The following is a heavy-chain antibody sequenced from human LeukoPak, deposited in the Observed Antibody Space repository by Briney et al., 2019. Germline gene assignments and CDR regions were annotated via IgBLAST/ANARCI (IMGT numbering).Heavy chain of an antibody. Sequence: GGSLRLSCAASGFTFITSAMTWVRQAPEKGLEWVSAISGSGGSTYYADSVKGRFTISRDNSKNTLYLQMNSLRAEDTAVYYCAKKFSSGSQLFDYWGQGTLVTVSS. V-gene: IGHV3-23*01. CDR3: AKKFSSGSQLFDY. CDR2: ISGSGGST. J-gene: IGHJ4*02. D-gene: IGHD6-19*01. CDR1: GFTFITSA.